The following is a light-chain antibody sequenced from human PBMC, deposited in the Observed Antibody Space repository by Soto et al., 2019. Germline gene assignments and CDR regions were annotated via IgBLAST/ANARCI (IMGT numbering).Light chain of an antibody. V-gene: IGKV1-39*01. CDR1: QSVSSY. CDR3: QQSYSTPWT. J-gene: IGKJ1*01. CDR2: AAS. Sequence: DIQMTQSPSYLPASVGDRVTITCRASQSVSSYLNWYQLKPGKAPKLLTYAASSWQSGVPSRFSGSGSGTDFTLTISSLQPEDFATYSCQQSYSTPWTFGQGTKVEIK.